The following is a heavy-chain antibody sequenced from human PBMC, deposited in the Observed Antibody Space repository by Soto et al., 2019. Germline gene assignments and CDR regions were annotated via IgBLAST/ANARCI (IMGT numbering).Heavy chain of an antibody. CDR3: ARGLIVVHFFYFDY. CDR2: IYSGGST. D-gene: IGHD3-16*02. Sequence: GGSLRLSCAAPGFTVSSNYMSWFRQAPGNGLEWVSVIYSGGSTYYADSVKGRFTISRDNSKNTLYLQMNSLTAEDTAVYYCARGLIVVHFFYFDYWGQGTLVTVSS. J-gene: IGHJ4*02. V-gene: IGHV3-53*01. CDR1: GFTVSSNY.